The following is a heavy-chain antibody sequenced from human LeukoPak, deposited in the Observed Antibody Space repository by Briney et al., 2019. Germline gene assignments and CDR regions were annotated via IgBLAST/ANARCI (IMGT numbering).Heavy chain of an antibody. D-gene: IGHD6-13*01. Sequence: SGGSLRLSCAASGFTFSSYSMNWVRQAPGKGLEWVSYISSSSSTIYYADSVKGRFTISRDNAKNSLYLQMNSLRAEDTAVYYCASEEAAAIYYYGMDVWGQGTTVTVSS. CDR2: ISSSSSTI. J-gene: IGHJ6*02. V-gene: IGHV3-48*04. CDR3: ASEEAAAIYYYGMDV. CDR1: GFTFSSYS.